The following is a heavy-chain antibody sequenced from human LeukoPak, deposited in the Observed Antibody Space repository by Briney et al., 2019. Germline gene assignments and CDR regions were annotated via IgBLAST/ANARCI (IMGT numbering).Heavy chain of an antibody. D-gene: IGHD3-3*01. Sequence: GGSLRLSCAASGFTFSNFAVSWVRQAPGKGLEWVSSITGSSSYIYYADSVRGRFTISRDNAKNSLYLQMNSLRAEDTAVYYCARVVSAHDFWSGYYNYWGQGTLVTVSS. CDR3: ARVVSAHDFWSGYYNY. J-gene: IGHJ4*02. CDR2: ITGSSSYI. CDR1: GFTFSNFA. V-gene: IGHV3-21*01.